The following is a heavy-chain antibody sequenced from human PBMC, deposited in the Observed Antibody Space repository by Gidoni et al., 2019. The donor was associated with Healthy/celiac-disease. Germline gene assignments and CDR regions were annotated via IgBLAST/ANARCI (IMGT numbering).Heavy chain of an antibody. CDR3: ARDLYSGTYYTALYYFDY. CDR2: ISSDGSNK. CDR1: GFTFSSFA. V-gene: IGHV3-30-3*01. Sequence: QVQLVESGGGVVQSGRSLRLSCAASGFTFSSFAMHWVRQAPGKGLEWVAVISSDGSNKYYAESVKGRFTISRDNSKNTLYLQMNSLRAEDTAVYYCARDLYSGTYYTALYYFDYWGQGTLVTVSS. J-gene: IGHJ4*02. D-gene: IGHD1-26*01.